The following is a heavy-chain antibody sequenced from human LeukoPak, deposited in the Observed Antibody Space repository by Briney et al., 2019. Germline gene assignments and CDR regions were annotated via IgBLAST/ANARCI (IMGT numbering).Heavy chain of an antibody. CDR2: TKYGAST. CDR3: ARLGYGNGRVNWFDP. D-gene: IGHD5-18*01. V-gene: IGHV4-39*01. J-gene: IGHJ5*02. Sequence: PSETLSLTCTVSGGSISSSLNYWAWIRQPPGKGLEWIATTKYGASTFYNPSLRSRVTISVDTSKNQFSLKVNSVTAADTAVYYCARLGYGNGRVNWFDPWGQGNLVTVSS. CDR1: GGSISSSLNY.